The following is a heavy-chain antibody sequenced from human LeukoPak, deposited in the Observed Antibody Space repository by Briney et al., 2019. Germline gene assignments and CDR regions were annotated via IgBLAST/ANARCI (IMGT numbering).Heavy chain of an antibody. Sequence: GALRVSCAASAGFTFRDYWMTWVGQAPGRGLEWVAIIKQDGREKLYVDSVKGRFTISRDNAKSSLYLQMNSLRAEDTAVYYCVSGIGWLPDYWGQGTLVTVSS. CDR2: IKQDGREK. D-gene: IGHD6-19*01. CDR1: AGFTFRDYW. V-gene: IGHV3-7*03. J-gene: IGHJ4*02. CDR3: VSGIGWLPDY.